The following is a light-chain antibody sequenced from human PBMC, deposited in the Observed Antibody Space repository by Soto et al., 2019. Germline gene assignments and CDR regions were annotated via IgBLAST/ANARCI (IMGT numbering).Light chain of an antibody. CDR2: DVT. CDR3: SSYTSSSTPYV. V-gene: IGLV2-14*01. CDR1: SSDVGGYNY. Sequence: QSVLTQSASVSGSPGQSITISCTGTSSDVGGYNYVSWYQQHPVKAPKLMIYDVTNRPSGVSDRFSGSKSGNTASLTISGLQAEDEADYYCSSYTSSSTPYVFGTGNKVTVL. J-gene: IGLJ1*01.